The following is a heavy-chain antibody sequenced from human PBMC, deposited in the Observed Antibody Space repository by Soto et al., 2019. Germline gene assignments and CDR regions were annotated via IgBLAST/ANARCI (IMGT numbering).Heavy chain of an antibody. CDR1: GGSISSSSYY. Sequence: SETLSLTCTVSGGSISSSSYYWGWIRQPPGKGLEWIGSIYYSGSTYYNPSLKSRVTISVDTSKNQFSLKLSSVTAADTAVYYCARLDPRYYYGSGSPNYYYYMDVWGKGTTVTVSS. CDR3: ARLDPRYYYGSGSPNYYYYMDV. V-gene: IGHV4-39*01. CDR2: IYYSGST. D-gene: IGHD3-10*01. J-gene: IGHJ6*03.